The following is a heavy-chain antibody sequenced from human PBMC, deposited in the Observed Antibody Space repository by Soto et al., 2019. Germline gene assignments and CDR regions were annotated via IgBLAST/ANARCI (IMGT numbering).Heavy chain of an antibody. V-gene: IGHV2-5*02. D-gene: IGHD6-13*01. J-gene: IGHJ4*02. CDR3: APSSPGSSTPFDY. CDR1: GFSLSTSGVG. CDR2: IYWDDDK. Sequence: QITLKESGPTLVKPTQTLTLTCTFSGFSLSTSGVGVGWIRQPPGKALEWLALIYWDDDKRYSPSLTSRLTSATDTPKNQVVMTKTTMDPVDTATYYCAPSSPGSSTPFDYWGQETMITVSS.